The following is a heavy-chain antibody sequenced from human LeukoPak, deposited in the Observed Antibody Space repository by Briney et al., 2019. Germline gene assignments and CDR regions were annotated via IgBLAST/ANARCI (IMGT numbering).Heavy chain of an antibody. Sequence: PGGSLRLSCAASGFTFSSYSMNWVRQAPGKRLEWVSSISSSSYIYYADSVKGRFTISRDNAKNSLYLQMNSLRAEDTAVYYCARGGGMTTVTPFDYWGQGTLVTVSS. CDR2: ISSSSYI. CDR3: ARGGGMTTVTPFDY. J-gene: IGHJ4*02. CDR1: GFTFSSYS. D-gene: IGHD4-17*01. V-gene: IGHV3-21*01.